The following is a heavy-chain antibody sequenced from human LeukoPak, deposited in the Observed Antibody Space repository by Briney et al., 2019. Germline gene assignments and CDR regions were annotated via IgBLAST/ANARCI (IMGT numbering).Heavy chain of an antibody. D-gene: IGHD6-13*01. J-gene: IGHJ4*02. CDR3: ARDWSSSPVY. CDR1: GFTFSSYG. Sequence: PGRSLRLSCAASGFTFSSYGMHWVRQAPGKGLEWMAVIWYDGSNKYYADSVKGRFTISRDNSKNTLYLQMNSLRAEDTAVYYCARDWSSSPVYWGQGTLVTVSS. CDR2: IWYDGSNK. V-gene: IGHV3-33*01.